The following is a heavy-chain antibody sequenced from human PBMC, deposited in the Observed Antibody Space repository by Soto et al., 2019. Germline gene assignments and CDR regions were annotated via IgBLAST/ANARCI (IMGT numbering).Heavy chain of an antibody. V-gene: IGHV3-23*01. CDR1: VFMFNTYS. CDR3: ARDLEVGTYLYFFDY. J-gene: IGHJ4*02. CDR2: ISSSGDSA. D-gene: IGHD1-26*01. Sequence: GGPMGLSSAASVFMFNTYSMNWVRPAPGKGLEWVSAISSSGDSAYYAESVRGRFTISRDNSINTLYLQMRSLRPEDTAVYYCARDLEVGTYLYFFDYWGQGRLVPVSS.